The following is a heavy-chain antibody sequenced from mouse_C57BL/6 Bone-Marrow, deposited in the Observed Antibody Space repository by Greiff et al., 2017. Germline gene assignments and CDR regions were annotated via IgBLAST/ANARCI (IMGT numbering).Heavy chain of an antibody. CDR1: GYAFTNYL. CDR2: INPGSGGT. CDR3: AREGVVDYAMDY. D-gene: IGHD1-1*01. Sequence: QVQLQQSGAELVRPGTSVKVSCKASGYAFTNYLIEWVKQRPGQGLEWIGVINPGSGGTNYNEKFKGKATLTADKSSSTAYMQLSSLTSEASAVYFCAREGVVDYAMDYWGQGTSVTVSS. V-gene: IGHV1-54*01. J-gene: IGHJ4*01.